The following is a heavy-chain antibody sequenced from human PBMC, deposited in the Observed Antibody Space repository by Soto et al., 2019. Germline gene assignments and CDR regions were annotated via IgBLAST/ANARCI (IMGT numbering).Heavy chain of an antibody. CDR3: AKEDTSSGSLDY. J-gene: IGHJ4*02. CDR1: VFPFGENA. CDR2: ISDSGATT. D-gene: IGHD6-19*01. V-gene: IGHV3-23*01. Sequence: GSLRLSCAASVFPFGENAMSWVRQAPGKGLEWVSGISDSGATTYYADSVRGRFTISRDNSKNTLYLQMKSLRAEDSASYYCAKEDTSSGSLDYWGQGALVTVSS.